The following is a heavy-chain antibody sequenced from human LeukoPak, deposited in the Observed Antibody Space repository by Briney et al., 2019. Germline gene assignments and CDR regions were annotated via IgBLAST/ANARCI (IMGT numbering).Heavy chain of an antibody. D-gene: IGHD5-18*01. CDR3: ARDLLLDS. CDR2: INPNSGVT. CDR1: GYTFTGYY. V-gene: IGHV1-2*02. J-gene: IGHJ4*02. Sequence: ASVKVSCKASGYTFTGYYMHWVRQAPGQGLEWMGWINPNSGVTNYARNFQGRVTMTRDTSISTAFMELTSLRPDDTAVYYCARDLLLDSWGQGTLVTVSS.